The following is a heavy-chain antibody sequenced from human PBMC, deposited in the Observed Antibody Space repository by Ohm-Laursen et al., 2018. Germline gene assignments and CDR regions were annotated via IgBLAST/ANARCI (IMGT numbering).Heavy chain of an antibody. CDR1: GGSFSGYY. J-gene: IGHJ6*02. CDR3: ARGGRRGSSWYRNYGMDV. CDR2: INHSGST. V-gene: IGHV4-34*01. D-gene: IGHD6-13*01. Sequence: GTPSLTCAVYGGSFSGYYWSWIRQPPGKGLEWIGEINHSGSTNYNPSLKSRVTISVDTSKNQFSLKLSSVTAADTAVYYCARGGRRGSSWYRNYGMDVWGQGTTVTVSS.